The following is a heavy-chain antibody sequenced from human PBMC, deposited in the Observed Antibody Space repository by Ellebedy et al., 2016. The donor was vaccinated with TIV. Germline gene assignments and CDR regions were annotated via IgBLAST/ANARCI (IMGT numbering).Heavy chain of an antibody. CDR2: IHYTGST. CDR3: ARQVVGAYYYYYGMDV. V-gene: IGHV4-59*08. D-gene: IGHD1-26*01. CDR1: DGSTSGYY. J-gene: IGHJ6*02. Sequence: MPSETLSLTCTVADGSTSGYYWSWIRQPPGEGLDWIGYIHYTGSTSYNPSLKSRVSISGDTPTGHFSLKLSSVTAADTAVYFCARQVVGAYYYYYGMDVWGQGTTVTVSS.